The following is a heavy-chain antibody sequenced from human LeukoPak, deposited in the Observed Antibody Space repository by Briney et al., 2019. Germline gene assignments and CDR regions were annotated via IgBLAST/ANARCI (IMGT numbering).Heavy chain of an antibody. CDR3: ARDRGGIVATTRSYYYYGMDV. D-gene: IGHD5-12*01. V-gene: IGHV4-59*01. CDR1: GGSISSYY. J-gene: IGHJ6*02. CDR2: IYYSGST. Sequence: PSETLSLTCTVSGGSISSYYWSWIRQPPGKGLEWIGYIYYSGSTNYNPSLKSRVTISVDTSKNQFSLKLSSETAADTAVYYCARDRGGIVATTRSYYYYGMDVWGQGTTVTVSS.